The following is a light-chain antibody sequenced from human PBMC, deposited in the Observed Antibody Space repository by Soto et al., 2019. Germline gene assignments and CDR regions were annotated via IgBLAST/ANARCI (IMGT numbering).Light chain of an antibody. CDR1: QGIRNF. CDR3: QQSFNTPWT. V-gene: IGKV1-39*01. Sequence: DIQMTQSPSSLSASVGDRVTITCRASQGIRNFLNWYQMKPGKAPKLLVQTASSLESGVPPTFSATGYGTDFTLTISSLQLEDFATYYCQQSFNTPWTFGQGTKVDIK. CDR2: TAS. J-gene: IGKJ1*01.